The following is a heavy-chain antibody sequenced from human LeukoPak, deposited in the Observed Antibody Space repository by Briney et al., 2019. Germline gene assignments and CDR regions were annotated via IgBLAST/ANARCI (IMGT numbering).Heavy chain of an antibody. CDR3: ARDGKGWLQSRFLFDY. Sequence: PGRSLRLSCAASGFTFSSYSMNWVRQAPGKGLEWVSYISSSSSTIYYADSVKGRFTISRDNAKNSLYLQMNSLRDEDTAVYYCARDGKGWLQSRFLFDYWGQGTLVTVSS. V-gene: IGHV3-48*02. D-gene: IGHD5-24*01. CDR1: GFTFSSYS. J-gene: IGHJ4*02. CDR2: ISSSSSTI.